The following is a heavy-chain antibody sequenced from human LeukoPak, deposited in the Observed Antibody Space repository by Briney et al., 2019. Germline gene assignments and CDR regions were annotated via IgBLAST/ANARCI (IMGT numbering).Heavy chain of an antibody. CDR1: GGSINTYY. Sequence: SETLSLTCSVSGGSINTYYWSWIRQPPGKGLEWIGYIYYSGSTNYNPSLKSRATISVDTSKNQFSLKLTSVTAADTAVYYCARGKRYFDYWGQGGLVTVSS. CDR2: IYYSGST. V-gene: IGHV4-59*01. D-gene: IGHD6-25*01. CDR3: ARGKRYFDY. J-gene: IGHJ4*02.